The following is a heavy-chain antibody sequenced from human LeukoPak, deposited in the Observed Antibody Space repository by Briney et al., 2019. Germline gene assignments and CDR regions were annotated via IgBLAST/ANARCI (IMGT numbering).Heavy chain of an antibody. CDR2: MNPNSGNT. D-gene: IGHD3-10*01. Sequence: ASVKVSCKASGYTFTSYDIKWVRQATGQGLEWMGWMNPNSGNTGYAQKFQGRVTMTRNTSISTAYMGLSSLRSEDTAVYYCARGPHSGSYYDYWGQGTLVTVSS. CDR1: GYTFTSYD. J-gene: IGHJ4*02. CDR3: ARGPHSGSYYDY. V-gene: IGHV1-8*01.